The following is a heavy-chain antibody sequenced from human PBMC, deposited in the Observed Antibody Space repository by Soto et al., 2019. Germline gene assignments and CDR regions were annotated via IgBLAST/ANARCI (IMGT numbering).Heavy chain of an antibody. J-gene: IGHJ4*02. CDR2: IIPIFGTA. Sequence: SVKVSCKASGGTFSSYAISWVRQAPGQGLEWMGGIIPIFGTANYAQKFRGRVTITADESTSTAYMELSSLRSEDTAVYYCARVSRVNYYDSSGYPPTPFDYWGQGTLVTVSS. CDR1: GGTFSSYA. V-gene: IGHV1-69*13. D-gene: IGHD3-22*01. CDR3: ARVSRVNYYDSSGYPPTPFDY.